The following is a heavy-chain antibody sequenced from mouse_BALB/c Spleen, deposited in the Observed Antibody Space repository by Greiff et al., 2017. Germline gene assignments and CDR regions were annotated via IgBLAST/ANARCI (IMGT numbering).Heavy chain of an antibody. CDR1: GYTFTDYA. CDR2: ISTYYGDA. J-gene: IGHJ2*01. V-gene: IGHV1S137*01. D-gene: IGHD1-1*01. CDR3: ARWYGSSYIDY. Sequence: VQLQQSGAELVRPGVSVKISCKGSGYTFTDYAMHWVKQSHAKSLEWIGVISTYYGDASYNQKFKGKATMTVDKSSSTAYMERARLTSEDSAIYYCARWYGSSYIDYWGQGTTLTVSS.